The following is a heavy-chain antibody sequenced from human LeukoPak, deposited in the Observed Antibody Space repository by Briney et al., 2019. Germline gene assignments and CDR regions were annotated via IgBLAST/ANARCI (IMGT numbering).Heavy chain of an antibody. J-gene: IGHJ4*02. CDR3: ARLRSGWYFDY. Sequence: SETLSLTCTVSGYSISSGYYWGWIRQPPGKGLEWIGSIYHSGSTYYNPSLKSRVTISVDTSKNQFSLKLSSVTAADTAVYYCARLRSGWYFDYWGQGTLVTVSS. V-gene: IGHV4-38-2*02. D-gene: IGHD6-19*01. CDR2: IYHSGST. CDR1: GYSISSGYY.